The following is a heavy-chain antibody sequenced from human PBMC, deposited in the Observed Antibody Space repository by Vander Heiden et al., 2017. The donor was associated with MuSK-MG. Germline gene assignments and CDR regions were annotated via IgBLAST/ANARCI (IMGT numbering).Heavy chain of an antibody. CDR1: GFTLSGSV. Sequence: QVQLVASGGGVVQPGRSLRPSGAAPGFTLSGSVMHWVRQAPGQGLEWIALIPHDGGNEQYADAVRGRFTISRDDSRNTVFLQMNSLRDEDTALYYCAIERGSSGYAGWFGPWGQGTLVTVSS. CDR2: IPHDGGNE. CDR3: AIERGSSGYAGWFGP. D-gene: IGHD1-26*01. V-gene: IGHV3-30-3*01. J-gene: IGHJ5*02.